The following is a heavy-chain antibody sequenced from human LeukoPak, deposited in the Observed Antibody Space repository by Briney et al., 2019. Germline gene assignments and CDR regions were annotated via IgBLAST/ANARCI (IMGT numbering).Heavy chain of an antibody. D-gene: IGHD3-10*01. CDR1: GFTFSSYG. V-gene: IGHV3-30*18. Sequence: GGSLRLSCAASGFTFSSYGMHWVRQAPGKGLEWVAVISYDGSNKYYADSVKGRFTISRDNSKNTLYLQMNSLRAEDTAVYYCAKGGFGELLISSGFDYWGQGTLVTVSS. CDR3: AKGGFGELLISSGFDY. CDR2: ISYDGSNK. J-gene: IGHJ4*02.